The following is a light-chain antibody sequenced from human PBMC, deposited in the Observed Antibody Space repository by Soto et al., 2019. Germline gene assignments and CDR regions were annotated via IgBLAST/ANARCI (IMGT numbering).Light chain of an antibody. J-gene: IGLJ1*01. Sequence: QTVVTQPASVSGSPGQSITISCTGTSSDVGDYNYVSWYQQHPGKAPKLMIYDVSNRPSGVSNRFSGSKSGNTASLTISGLQAEDEADYYCSSYTSSSTLVFGTGTKVTVL. CDR1: SSDVGDYNY. CDR2: DVS. V-gene: IGLV2-14*01. CDR3: SSYTSSSTLV.